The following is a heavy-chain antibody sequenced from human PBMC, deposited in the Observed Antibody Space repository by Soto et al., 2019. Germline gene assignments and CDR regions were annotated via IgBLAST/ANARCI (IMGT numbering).Heavy chain of an antibody. CDR1: GFTFSSYG. Sequence: QVQLVESGGGVVQPGRSLRLSCAASGFTFSSYGMHWVRQAPGKGLEWVAVISYDGSNKYYADSVKGRFTISRDNSKNTLYLQMNSLRAEDTAGYYCAKSLVTATPHYWGQGTLVTVSS. CDR3: AKSLVTATPHY. V-gene: IGHV3-30*18. J-gene: IGHJ4*02. CDR2: ISYDGSNK. D-gene: IGHD2-2*02.